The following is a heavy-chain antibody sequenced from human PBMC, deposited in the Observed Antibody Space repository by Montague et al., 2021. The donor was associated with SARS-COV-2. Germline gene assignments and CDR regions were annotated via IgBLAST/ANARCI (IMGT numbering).Heavy chain of an antibody. CDR3: ARGVYGAYFGY. CDR2: IENSGRT. D-gene: IGHD2-21*01. CDR1: GGSINPYY. J-gene: IGHJ4*02. V-gene: IGHV4-59*01. Sequence: SETLSLTCTVSGGSINPYYWSWVRQPPGTGLEWMAYIENSGRTEYKPSPQSRVAVSIDTSKSHFSLRLSSLTAADTAVYFCARGVYGAYFGYWGQGMLVTVSS.